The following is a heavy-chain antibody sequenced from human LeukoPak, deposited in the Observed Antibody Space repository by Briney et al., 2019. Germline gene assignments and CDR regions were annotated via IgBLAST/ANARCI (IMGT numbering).Heavy chain of an antibody. CDR3: TKATQWLAVDY. CDR2: IYNSGTT. J-gene: IGHJ4*02. CDR1: GGSISSNY. V-gene: IGHV4-59*13. Sequence: PSETLSLTCTVSGGSISSNYWSWIRQPPGKGLEWIGNIYNSGTTNYNPSLKSGVTISVDTSKNQLSLQLTSVTAADTAVYYCTKATQWLAVDYWGRGTLVTVSS. D-gene: IGHD6-19*01.